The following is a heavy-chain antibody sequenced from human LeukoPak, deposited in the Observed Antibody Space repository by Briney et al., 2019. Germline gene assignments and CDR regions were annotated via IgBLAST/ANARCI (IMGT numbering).Heavy chain of an antibody. J-gene: IGHJ4*02. CDR1: GYTFTRHG. CDR2: TSGYDGNT. V-gene: IGHV1-18*04. D-gene: IGHD1-14*01. CDR3: GREPSQSVARKLYFDY. Sequence: ASVSVSCKASGYTFTRHGITWVRQPPGPGRKWKGWTSGYDGNTKYAQKFQGRVSQATDTSTSTVNMELRKLTSEDTAVYYCGREPSQSVARKLYFDYWGQGAPVAV.